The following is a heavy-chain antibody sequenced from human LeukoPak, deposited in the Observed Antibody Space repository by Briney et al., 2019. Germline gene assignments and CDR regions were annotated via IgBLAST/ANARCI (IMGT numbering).Heavy chain of an antibody. J-gene: IGHJ4*02. Sequence: NPSETLSLTCTVSGDSISSTTHYWGWIRQPPGKGLEWIGTIYYGGITYYNPSLKSRVTISVDTSKDQFSLKLTSATAADTAVYYCARQRWGDLTRIDYWGQGTLVAVSS. CDR1: GDSISSTTHY. D-gene: IGHD2-21*02. V-gene: IGHV4-39*07. CDR3: ARQRWGDLTRIDY. CDR2: IYYGGIT.